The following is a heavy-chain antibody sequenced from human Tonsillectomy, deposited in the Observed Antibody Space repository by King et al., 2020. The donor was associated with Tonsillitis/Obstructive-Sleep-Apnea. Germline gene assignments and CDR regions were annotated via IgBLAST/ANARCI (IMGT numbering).Heavy chain of an antibody. D-gene: IGHD6-13*01. J-gene: IGHJ3*02. CDR3: ARVVSLYSSSWGDAFDI. Sequence: QLVQSGAEMKKPGASVMISCKASRYTFTGYYIHCVRQSPGQGLEWRGRINPNGGGATDAQKFTGRVTLTRDTATSTAYMELCRLGSDDTAVYYCARVVSLYSSSWGDAFDIWGQGTLVTVSS. V-gene: IGHV1-2*06. CDR2: INPNGGGA. CDR1: RYTFTGYY.